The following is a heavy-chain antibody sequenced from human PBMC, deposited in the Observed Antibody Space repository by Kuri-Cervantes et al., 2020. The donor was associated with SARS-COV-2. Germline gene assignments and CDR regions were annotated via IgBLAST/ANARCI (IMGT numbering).Heavy chain of an antibody. CDR2: MSPNSGKT. D-gene: IGHD2-2*01. CDR1: GYTFTSYD. V-gene: IGHV1-8*01. J-gene: IGHJ6*02. Sequence: ASVKVSCKASGYTFTSYDINWVRQATGQGLEWMGWMSPNSGKTGYAQKFQGRVTMTTDTSTSTAYMELRSLRSDDTAVYYCARLVPAAILSFYYYGMDVWGQGTTVTVSS. CDR3: ARLVPAAILSFYYYGMDV.